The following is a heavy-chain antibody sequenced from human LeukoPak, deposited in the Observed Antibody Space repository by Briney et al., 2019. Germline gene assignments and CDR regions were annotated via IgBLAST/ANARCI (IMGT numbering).Heavy chain of an antibody. Sequence: SETPSLTCTVSGGSISSYYWSWIRQPPGKGLEWIGYIYYSGSTNYNPSLKSRVTISVDTSKNQFSLKLSSVTAADTAVYYCARDAAGTWDNWFDPWGQGTLVTVSS. CDR2: IYYSGST. CDR1: GGSISSYY. V-gene: IGHV4-59*01. J-gene: IGHJ5*02. D-gene: IGHD6-13*01. CDR3: ARDAAGTWDNWFDP.